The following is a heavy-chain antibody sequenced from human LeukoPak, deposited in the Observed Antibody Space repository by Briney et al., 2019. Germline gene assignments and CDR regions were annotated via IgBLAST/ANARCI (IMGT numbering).Heavy chain of an antibody. CDR3: ARLTYYYDSSGSLPSY. Sequence: SETLSLTCTVSGGSISSSSYYWGWIRQPPGKGLEWIGSIYYSGSTYYNPSLKSRVTISVDTSKNQFSLKLSSVTAADTAVYYCARLTYYYDSSGSLPSYWGQGTLVTVSS. J-gene: IGHJ4*02. V-gene: IGHV4-39*01. D-gene: IGHD3-22*01. CDR1: GGSISSSSYY. CDR2: IYYSGST.